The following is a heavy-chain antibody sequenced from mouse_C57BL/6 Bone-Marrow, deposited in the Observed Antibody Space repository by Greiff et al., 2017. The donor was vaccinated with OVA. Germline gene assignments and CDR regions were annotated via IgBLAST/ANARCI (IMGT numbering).Heavy chain of an antibody. CDR1: GFSLTSYG. D-gene: IGHD2-4*01. CDR2: LWRGGST. CDR3: AQMGDDYGDYFDY. Sequence: QVQLKESGPGLVQPSQSLSITCTVSGFSLTSYGVPWVRQSPGKGLEWLGVLWRGGSTDYKAAFMFRLSITKDNSKSQVCFKMNSRQADDTAIYYCAQMGDDYGDYFDYWGQGTTLTVSS. J-gene: IGHJ2*01. V-gene: IGHV2-5*01.